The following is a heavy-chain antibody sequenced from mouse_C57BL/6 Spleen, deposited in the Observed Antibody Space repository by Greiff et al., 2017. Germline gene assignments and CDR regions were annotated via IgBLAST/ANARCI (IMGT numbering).Heavy chain of an antibody. D-gene: IGHD1-1*01. J-gene: IGHJ4*01. CDR3: ARRRYDYDAMDY. CDR1: GFTFSDYY. CDR2: ISNGGGST. V-gene: IGHV5-12*01. Sequence: EVKVEESGGGLVQPGGSLKLSCAASGFTFSDYYMYWVRQTPEKRLEWVAYISNGGGSTYYPDTVKGRFTISRDNAKNTLYLQMSRLKSEDTAMYYCARRRYDYDAMDYWGQGTSVTVSS.